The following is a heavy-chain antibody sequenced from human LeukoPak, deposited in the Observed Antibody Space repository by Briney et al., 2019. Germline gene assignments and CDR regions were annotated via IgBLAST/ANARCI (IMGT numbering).Heavy chain of an antibody. CDR2: ITASDTTK. CDR1: GLTFSSYN. D-gene: IGHD6-13*01. V-gene: IGHV3-48*01. Sequence: GGSLRLSCAASGLTFSSYNMNWVRQAPGKGPEWVAYITASDTTKYYADSVKGRFTISRDNAKKSFFLQMNSLRAEDTAVYYCAAASAFSSSWRSWGQGTVVSVSS. CDR3: AAASAFSSSWRS. J-gene: IGHJ5*02.